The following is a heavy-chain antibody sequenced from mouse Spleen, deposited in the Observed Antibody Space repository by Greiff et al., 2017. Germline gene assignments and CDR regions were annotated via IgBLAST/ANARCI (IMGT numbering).Heavy chain of an antibody. Sequence: QVQLQQSGPELVKPGASVKISCKASGYAFSSSWMNWVKQRPGKGLEWIGRIYPGDGDTNYNGKFKGKATLTADKSSSTAYMQLSSLTSEDSAVYFCARVITTVVEYYFDYWGQGTTLTVSS. V-gene: IGHV1-82*01. CDR2: IYPGDGDT. J-gene: IGHJ2*01. CDR1: GYAFSSSW. CDR3: ARVITTVVEYYFDY. D-gene: IGHD1-1*01.